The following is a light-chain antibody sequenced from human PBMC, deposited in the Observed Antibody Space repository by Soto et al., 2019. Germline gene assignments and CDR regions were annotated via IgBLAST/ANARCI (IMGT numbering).Light chain of an antibody. CDR3: GTWDSSLSVHV. J-gene: IGLJ1*01. CDR2: DNN. Sequence: QSVLTQPPSVSAAPGQKVTISCSGSSSNIGNNYVSRYQQVPGTAPKLLIYDNNKRPSGSPDRFSGSKSGTSATLGISGLQTGDEADCYCGTWDSSLSVHVFGTGTKLTVL. V-gene: IGLV1-51*01. CDR1: SSNIGNNY.